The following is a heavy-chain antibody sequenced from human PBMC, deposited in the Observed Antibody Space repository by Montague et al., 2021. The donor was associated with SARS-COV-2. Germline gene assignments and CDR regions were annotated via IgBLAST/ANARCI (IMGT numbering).Heavy chain of an antibody. Sequence: SLSLSCAASGLTFRSAAMTWVRQAPGQGLEWVSTISETGGSTYYSDSVKGRFSISRDNSNNTLYLHVNSLRADDTAVYYCAKGLFGTSFPYFDSWGQGILVSVSS. CDR2: ISETGGST. CDR1: GLTFRSAA. D-gene: IGHD3-16*01. CDR3: AKGLFGTSFPYFDS. V-gene: IGHV3-23*01. J-gene: IGHJ4*02.